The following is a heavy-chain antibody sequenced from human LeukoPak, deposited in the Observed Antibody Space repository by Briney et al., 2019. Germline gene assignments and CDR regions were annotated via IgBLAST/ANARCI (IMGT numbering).Heavy chain of an antibody. CDR3: ARGFGEFRFDY. V-gene: IGHV5-51*01. D-gene: IGHD3-10*01. Sequence: GESLKISSTCSGYSFTSYWIGWVRQMPGKGLEWMGIIYPDDSDTRYSPSFQGQVTISADKSISTAYLQWSSLKASDTAMYYCARGFGEFRFDYWGQGTLVTVSS. J-gene: IGHJ4*02. CDR2: IYPDDSDT. CDR1: GYSFTSYW.